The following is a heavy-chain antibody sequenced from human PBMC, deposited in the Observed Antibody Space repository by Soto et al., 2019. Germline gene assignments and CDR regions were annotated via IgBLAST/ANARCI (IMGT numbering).Heavy chain of an antibody. CDR2: ISAYSGNT. Sequence: QVQLVQSGAEVKKPGASVKVSCKASGYTFTSYGISWVRLAPGQGLEWMGWISAYSGNTNYAQRLRGRVTMTTDTATSTAYMELRRLRSDDTAVYYCAIDPPNWNAGFDYWGQGTLVTVSS. CDR1: GYTFTSYG. CDR3: AIDPPNWNAGFDY. J-gene: IGHJ4*02. V-gene: IGHV1-18*01. D-gene: IGHD1-20*01.